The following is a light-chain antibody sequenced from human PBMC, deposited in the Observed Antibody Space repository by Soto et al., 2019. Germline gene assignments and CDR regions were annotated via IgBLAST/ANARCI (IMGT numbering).Light chain of an antibody. CDR3: LQSYSTPQT. CDR1: QSISSY. V-gene: IGKV1-39*01. J-gene: IGKJ2*01. Sequence: DIQMTQSPSSLSASVGDRVTITCRASQSISSYLNWYQQKPGKAPNLLIYAASNLQSGAPSRFSGSGSGTDFTLTISSLQPEDFATYYWLQSYSTPQTFGQGTKLEIK. CDR2: AAS.